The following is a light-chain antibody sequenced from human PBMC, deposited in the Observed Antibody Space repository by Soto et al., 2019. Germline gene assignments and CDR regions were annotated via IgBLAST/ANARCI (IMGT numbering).Light chain of an antibody. V-gene: IGKV3-20*01. CDR1: QDISNF. CDR2: DTS. CDR3: QQNGALPPT. J-gene: IGKJ1*01. Sequence: TQSPSSLSAFVGDRVTITCRASQDISNFLAWYQQKPAQAPRLLIYDTSNRATGIPDRFSGSGSGTDFTLTISRLEPEDFAVYYCQQNGALPPTFGQGTKVEIK.